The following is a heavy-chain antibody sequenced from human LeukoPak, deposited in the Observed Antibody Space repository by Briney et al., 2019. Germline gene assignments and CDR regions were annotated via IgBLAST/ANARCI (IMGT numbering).Heavy chain of an antibody. CDR3: AKDLVTGSLDY. J-gene: IGHJ4*02. CDR2: IRFDGIEK. D-gene: IGHD3-10*01. V-gene: IGHV3-30*02. CDR1: GFSFSYFG. Sequence: PGGSLRLSCAASGFSFSYFGMHWVRQTPGKGLQWVAFIRFDGIEKYYVDSVKGRFSISRDDSKNTLYLQMNSLRAEDTAVYYCAKDLVTGSLDYWGQGTLVTVSS.